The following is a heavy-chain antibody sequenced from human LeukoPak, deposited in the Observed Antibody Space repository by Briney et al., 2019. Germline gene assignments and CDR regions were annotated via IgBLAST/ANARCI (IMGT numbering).Heavy chain of an antibody. J-gene: IGHJ4*02. CDR1: GFTFSDAW. Sequence: GGSLRLSCVGSGFTFSDAWMSWVRQAPGKGLEWVGRIKSKSDGGTIDYAAPVKGRFTISRDDSGNTLYLQMNSLKTEDTAVYYCTTRRQDGWWGQGTLVTVS. CDR2: IKSKSDGGTI. V-gene: IGHV3-15*01. D-gene: IGHD2-15*01. CDR3: TTRRQDGW.